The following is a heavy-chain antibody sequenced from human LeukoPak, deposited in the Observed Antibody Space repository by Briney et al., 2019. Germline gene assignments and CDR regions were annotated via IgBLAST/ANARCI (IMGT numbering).Heavy chain of an antibody. CDR3: AKGGSGSWADYYYYMDV. Sequence: PGGSLRLSCAASGFTFSSYAMSWVRQAPGKGLEWVSVISGSGGSTYYADSVKGRFTISRDNSKNTLYLQMNSLRAEDTAVYYCAKGGSGSWADYYYYMDVWGKGTTVTVSS. CDR2: ISGSGGST. J-gene: IGHJ6*03. D-gene: IGHD3-10*01. CDR1: GFTFSSYA. V-gene: IGHV3-23*01.